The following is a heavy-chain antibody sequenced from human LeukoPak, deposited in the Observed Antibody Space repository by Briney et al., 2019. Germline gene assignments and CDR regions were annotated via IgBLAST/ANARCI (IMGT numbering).Heavy chain of an antibody. Sequence: SETLSLTCIVSGGSISRGSYYWSWIRQPAGKGLEWMGRIYNSGSTNYNPSLKSRVTISVDSSKHQFSLKLTSVTAADTAIYYCAREETGTTEYNWFDPWGQGTLVTVSS. V-gene: IGHV4-61*02. CDR2: IYNSGST. CDR3: AREETGTTEYNWFDP. J-gene: IGHJ5*02. CDR1: GGSISRGSYY. D-gene: IGHD1-1*01.